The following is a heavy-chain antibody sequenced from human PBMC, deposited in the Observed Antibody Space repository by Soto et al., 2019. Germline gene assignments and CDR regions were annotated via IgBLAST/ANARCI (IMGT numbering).Heavy chain of an antibody. V-gene: IGHV3-49*03. CDR2: IRSKAYGGTT. CDR3: TREQVYDFWSVYPDD. J-gene: IGHJ4*02. CDR1: GFTVCDHA. Sequence: GGSLRLSCTASGFTVCDHAMSWFRQAPGKGLEWVGFIRSKAYGGTTEYAASVKGRFTISRDDSKSIAYLQMNSLKTEDTAVYYCTREQVYDFWSVYPDDWGQGNQGNVSS. D-gene: IGHD3-3*01.